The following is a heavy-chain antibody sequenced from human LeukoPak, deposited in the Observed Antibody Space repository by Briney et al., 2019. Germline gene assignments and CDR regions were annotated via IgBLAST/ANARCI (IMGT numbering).Heavy chain of an antibody. CDR3: ARGRGYYDSSGYWPAFDI. D-gene: IGHD3-22*01. J-gene: IGHJ3*02. Sequence: SETLSLTCAVYGGSSSGYYWSWIRQPPGKGLEWIGEINHSGSTNYNPSLKSRVTISVDTSKNQFSLKLSSVTAADTAVYYCARGRGYYDSSGYWPAFDIWGQGAMVTVSS. CDR1: GGSSSGYY. V-gene: IGHV4-34*01. CDR2: INHSGST.